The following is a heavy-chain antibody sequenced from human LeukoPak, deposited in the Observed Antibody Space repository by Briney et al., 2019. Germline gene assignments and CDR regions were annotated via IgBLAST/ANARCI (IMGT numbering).Heavy chain of an antibody. CDR1: GFSLSTSGVG. D-gene: IGHD2-15*01. V-gene: IGHV2-5*01. CDR3: AHKQRIFHAFDI. J-gene: IGHJ3*02. CDR2: IYWNDDK. Sequence: SGPTLVKPTQTLTLTSTFSGFSLSTSGVGVGWIRQPPGKALEWLVPIYWNDDKRYSPSLKSRLTITEDTSKNQVVLTMTNMDPVDTATYYCAHKQRIFHAFDIWGRGTMVTVSS.